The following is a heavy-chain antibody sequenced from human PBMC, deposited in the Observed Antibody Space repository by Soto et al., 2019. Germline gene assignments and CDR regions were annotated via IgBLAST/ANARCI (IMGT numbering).Heavy chain of an antibody. CDR2: TYYRSKWGN. CDR3: ARERNTAMVNFMDV. V-gene: IGHV6-1*01. Sequence: TLSLTCAISGDSLSSNSAAWNWIRQSPSRGLEWLGKTYYRSKWGNDYADSVKSRITINTDTSKNQFSLQVNSVTPEDTAVYYCARERNTAMVNFMDVWGQGTTVTVSS. J-gene: IGHJ6*02. CDR1: GDSLSSNSAA. D-gene: IGHD5-18*01.